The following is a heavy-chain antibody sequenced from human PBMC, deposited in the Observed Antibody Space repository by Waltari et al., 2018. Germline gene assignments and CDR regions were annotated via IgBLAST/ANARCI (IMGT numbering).Heavy chain of an antibody. Sequence: EVQLVESGGGLIQPGGSLRLSCAASGFTVSSNYMSCVSQAQGKGLEWVSVIYSGGSTYYADSVKGRFTISRDNSKNTLYLQMNSLRAEDTAVYYCARDYGGSSIYYYYGMDVWGQGTTVTVSS. J-gene: IGHJ6*02. CDR2: IYSGGST. CDR3: ARDYGGSSIYYYYGMDV. V-gene: IGHV3-53*01. D-gene: IGHD2-15*01. CDR1: GFTVSSNY.